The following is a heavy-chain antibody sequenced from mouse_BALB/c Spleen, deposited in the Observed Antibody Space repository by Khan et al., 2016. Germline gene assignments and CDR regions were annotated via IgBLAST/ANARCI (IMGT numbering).Heavy chain of an antibody. CDR1: GYAFTNYL. V-gene: IGHV1-54*01. CDR2: INPGSGGT. CDR3: ALDSSGYFDY. J-gene: IGHJ2*01. Sequence: QVQLKQSGAELVRPGTSVKVSCKASGYAFTNYLIEWVKQRPGQGLEWIGVINPGSGGTNYNEKFKGKATLTADKSSSTAYMQLSSLTSDDSAVYFCALDSSGYFDYWGQGTTLTVSS. D-gene: IGHD3-2*01.